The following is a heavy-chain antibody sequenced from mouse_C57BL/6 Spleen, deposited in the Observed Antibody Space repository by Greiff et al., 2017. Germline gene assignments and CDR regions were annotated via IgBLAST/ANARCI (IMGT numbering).Heavy chain of an antibody. J-gene: IGHJ2*01. D-gene: IGHD1-1*01. CDR2: IWRGGST. CDR3: AKEGLYYYGSTLDY. V-gene: IGHV2-5*01. CDR1: GFSLTSYG. Sequence: VKLQESGPGLVQPSQSLSITCTVSGFSLTSYGVHWVRQSPGKGLEWLGVIWRGGSTDYNAAFMSRLSITKDNSKSQVFFKMNSLQADDTAIYYCAKEGLYYYGSTLDYWGQGTTLTVSS.